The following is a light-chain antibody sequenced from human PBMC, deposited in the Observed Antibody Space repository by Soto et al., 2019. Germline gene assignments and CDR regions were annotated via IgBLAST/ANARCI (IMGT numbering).Light chain of an antibody. Sequence: DIQMTQSPVSLSASVGDRVTITCRASQTISRNLNWYQQKPGKAPKLLIFAASSLQSGVPLRFSGSGSGTDFTLTISSLQPEDFATYYCQQSYDTPLTFGGGTKVESK. V-gene: IGKV1-39*01. CDR2: AAS. J-gene: IGKJ4*01. CDR1: QTISRN. CDR3: QQSYDTPLT.